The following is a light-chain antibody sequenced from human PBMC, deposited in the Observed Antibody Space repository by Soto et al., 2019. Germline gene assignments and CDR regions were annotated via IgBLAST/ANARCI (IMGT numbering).Light chain of an antibody. Sequence: EIVMTQSPATLSVSPGGRATLSCSASQSVSSSYLAWYQQKPGQAPRLLTYDTSTRATGIPARFSGSGSGTEFALTISSLQSEDFAVYYCQQYSNWPPITFGQGTRLEL. CDR2: DTS. CDR3: QQYSNWPPIT. V-gene: IGKV3-15*01. J-gene: IGKJ5*01. CDR1: QSVSSSY.